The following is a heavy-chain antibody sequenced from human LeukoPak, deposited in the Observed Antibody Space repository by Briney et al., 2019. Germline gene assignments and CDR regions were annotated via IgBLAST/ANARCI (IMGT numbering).Heavy chain of an antibody. D-gene: IGHD3-10*01. V-gene: IGHV1-8*01. CDR3: AILLGELSERDY. Sequence: ASVKVSCKASGHTFTSYDINWVRQATGQGLEWMGWMNPNSGNTGYAQKFQGRVTMTRNTSISTAYMELSSLRSEDTAVYYCAILLGELSERDYWGQGTLVTVSS. J-gene: IGHJ4*02. CDR2: MNPNSGNT. CDR1: GHTFTSYD.